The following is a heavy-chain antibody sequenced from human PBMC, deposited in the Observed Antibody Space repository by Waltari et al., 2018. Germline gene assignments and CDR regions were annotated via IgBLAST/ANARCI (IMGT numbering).Heavy chain of an antibody. CDR3: ARASLMDYPGGYGMDV. CDR1: GGSISSYY. J-gene: IGHJ6*02. D-gene: IGHD2-8*01. Sequence: QVQLQESGPGLVKPSETLSLTCTVSGGSISSYYWSWIRQPPGKGLEWIGYIYYSGSTNYNPSLKSRVTISVDTSKNQFSLKLSSVTAADTAVYYCARASLMDYPGGYGMDVWGQGTTVTVSS. V-gene: IGHV4-59*01. CDR2: IYYSGST.